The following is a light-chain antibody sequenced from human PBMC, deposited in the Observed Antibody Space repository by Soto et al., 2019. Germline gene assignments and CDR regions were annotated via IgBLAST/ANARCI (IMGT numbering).Light chain of an antibody. Sequence: DIQLAQSPSFLSASVGDRVTITCPASQAINNYLAWYQQRPGKSPKLLIYAASTLQSGVPSRFSGSGSGAEFTLTIASLQPEDFATYYCQQFSSYPLSFGGGTKVEIK. CDR3: QQFSSYPLS. J-gene: IGKJ4*01. CDR2: AAS. CDR1: QAINNY. V-gene: IGKV1-9*01.